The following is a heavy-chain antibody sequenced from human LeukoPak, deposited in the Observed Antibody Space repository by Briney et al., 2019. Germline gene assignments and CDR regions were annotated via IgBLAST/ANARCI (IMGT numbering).Heavy chain of an antibody. CDR3: ARALEWLFTFDY. CDR2: IYYSGST. Sequence: SQTLSLTCTVSGGSISSGDYYWSWIRQPPGKGLEWIGYIYYSGSTYYNPSLKSRVTISVDTSKDQFSLKLSSVTAADTAVYYCARALEWLFTFDYWGQGTLVTVSS. J-gene: IGHJ4*02. CDR1: GGSISSGDYY. V-gene: IGHV4-30-4*01. D-gene: IGHD3-3*01.